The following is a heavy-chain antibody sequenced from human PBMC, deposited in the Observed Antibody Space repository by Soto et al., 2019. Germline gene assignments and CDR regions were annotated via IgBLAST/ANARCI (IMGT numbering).Heavy chain of an antibody. D-gene: IGHD3-16*02. CDR2: IYHSGST. J-gene: IGHJ3*02. CDR3: ATFTFGGVIVNDAFDI. V-gene: IGHV4-4*02. CDR1: GGSISSSNW. Sequence: SETLSLTCTVSGGSISSSNWWRWVRQPPGKGLEWIGEIYHSGSTNYNPSLKSRVTISVDKSKNQFSLKLSSVTAADTAVYYCATFTFGGVIVNDAFDIWGQGTMVTVSS.